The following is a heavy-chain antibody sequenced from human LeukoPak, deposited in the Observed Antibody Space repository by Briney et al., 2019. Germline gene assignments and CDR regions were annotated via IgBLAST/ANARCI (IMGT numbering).Heavy chain of an antibody. Sequence: SVKVSCKASGGTFSSYAISWVRQAPGQGIEWMGRIIPIFGTANYAQKFQGRVTITTDESTSTAYMELSSLRSEDTAVYYCARGYCSSTSCYWRFGWFDPWGQGTLVTVSS. V-gene: IGHV1-69*05. CDR3: ARGYCSSTSCYWRFGWFDP. D-gene: IGHD2-2*01. CDR2: IIPIFGTA. CDR1: GGTFSSYA. J-gene: IGHJ5*02.